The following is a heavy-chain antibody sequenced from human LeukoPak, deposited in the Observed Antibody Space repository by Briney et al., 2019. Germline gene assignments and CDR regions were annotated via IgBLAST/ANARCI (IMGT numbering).Heavy chain of an antibody. J-gene: IGHJ4*02. Sequence: TGGSLRLSCAPSGFTISTYVMNWVRQAPGKGLEWVSSVSESADRTFYADSVKGRFTISRDNSRNTLYLEMSSLRVEDTAVYYCTSGGADGWGFFDYWGQGILVTVSS. CDR1: GFTISTYV. V-gene: IGHV3-23*01. CDR2: VSESADRT. D-gene: IGHD1-26*01. CDR3: TSGGADGWGFFDY.